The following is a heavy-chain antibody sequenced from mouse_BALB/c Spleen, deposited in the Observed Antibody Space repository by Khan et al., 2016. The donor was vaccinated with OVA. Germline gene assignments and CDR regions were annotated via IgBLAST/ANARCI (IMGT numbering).Heavy chain of an antibody. CDR2: INTYTGET. V-gene: IGHV9-3-1*01. CDR3: TRSNGNYWFAY. D-gene: IGHD2-1*01. CDR1: GYTLTDYG. J-gene: IGHJ3*01. Sequence: QIQLVQSGPELKKPGETVKISCKASGYTLTDYGMNWVKQAPGKGLKWMGWINTYTGETTYADDFKGRFAFSSETSASTAYLQINNLKTEDTATYFCTRSNGNYWFAYWGQGTLVTVSA.